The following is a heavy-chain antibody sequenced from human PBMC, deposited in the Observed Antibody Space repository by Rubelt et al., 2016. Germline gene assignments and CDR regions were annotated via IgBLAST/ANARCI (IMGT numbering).Heavy chain of an antibody. CDR1: TFSSYA. J-gene: IGHJ3*02. V-gene: IGHV3-30*04. D-gene: IGHD1-14*01. CDR2: ISYDGSNK. CDR3: HRLTPHRNAFDI. Sequence: TFSSYAMHWVRQAPGKGLEWVAVISYDGSNKYYADSVKGRFTISRDNSKNTLYLQMNSLRAEDTAVYYCHRLTPHRNAFDIWGQGTMVTVSS.